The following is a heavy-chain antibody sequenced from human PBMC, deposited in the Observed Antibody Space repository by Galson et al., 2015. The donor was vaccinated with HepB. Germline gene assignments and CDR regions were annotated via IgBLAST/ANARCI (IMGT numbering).Heavy chain of an antibody. CDR1: GYKLTDYW. Sequence: QSGAEVKKPGESLKISCKGSGYKLTDYWISWVRQMPGKGLEWMGIINPDDSDIIYSPSFQGQVITSADKSISTAYLQWNSLKASDTAMYFCARHANTAMYFWGQGTRVTVPS. D-gene: IGHD5-18*01. V-gene: IGHV5-51*01. J-gene: IGHJ3*01. CDR3: ARHANTAMYF. CDR2: INPDDSDI.